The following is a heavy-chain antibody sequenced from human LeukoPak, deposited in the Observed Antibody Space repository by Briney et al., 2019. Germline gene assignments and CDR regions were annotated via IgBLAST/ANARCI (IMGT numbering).Heavy chain of an antibody. V-gene: IGHV3-7*05. J-gene: IGHJ6*02. CDR1: GVTFSSSW. Sequence: GSLRLSCAASGVTFSSSWMSWVRQAPGKGLEWVATIKQDGSEKYYVDFVKSRFSISRDNAKNSLYLRMSSLGADDTAVYYCAGGTGMDVWGQGTTVTVSS. CDR2: IKQDGSEK. CDR3: AGGTGMDV. D-gene: IGHD1-1*01.